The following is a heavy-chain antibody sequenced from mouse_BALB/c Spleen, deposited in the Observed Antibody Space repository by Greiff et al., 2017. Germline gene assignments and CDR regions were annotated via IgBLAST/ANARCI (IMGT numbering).Heavy chain of an antibody. V-gene: IGHV3-2*02. Sequence: EVKLVESGPGLVKPSQSLSLTCTVTGYSITSDYAWNWIRQFPGNKLEWMGYISYSGSTSYNPSLKSRISITRDTSKNQFFLQLNSVTTEDTATYYCARSRTYYAMDYWGQGTSVTVSS. CDR3: ARSRTYYAMDY. CDR1: GYSITSDYA. CDR2: ISYSGST. J-gene: IGHJ4*01.